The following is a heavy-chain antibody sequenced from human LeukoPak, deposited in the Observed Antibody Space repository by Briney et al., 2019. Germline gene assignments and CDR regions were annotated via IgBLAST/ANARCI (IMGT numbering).Heavy chain of an antibody. CDR2: INSDGSST. Sequence: GGSLRLSCAASGFTFSSYWMHWVRQAPGKGLMWVSRINSDGSSTSYADSVKGRFTIPRDNTKNTLYLQMKSLRAEDKAVYYCARTSGDLEAFDIWGQGTMVTVSS. CDR1: GFTFSSYW. D-gene: IGHD7-27*01. CDR3: ARTSGDLEAFDI. V-gene: IGHV3-74*01. J-gene: IGHJ3*02.